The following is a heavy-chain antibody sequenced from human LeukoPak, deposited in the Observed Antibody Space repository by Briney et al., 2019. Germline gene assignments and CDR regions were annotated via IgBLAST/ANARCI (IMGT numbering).Heavy chain of an antibody. CDR1: GFTFSSYP. CDR3: AKDVNSSGYYLGFDY. Sequence: GGSLRLSCAASGFTFSSYPMHWVRQAPGKGLEWVTTISGGGDKQYADHVKGRFTVSRDDSKNTLYLQMNSLRAEDTALYYCAKDVNSSGYYLGFDYWGQGTLVTVSS. CDR2: ISGGGDK. J-gene: IGHJ4*02. D-gene: IGHD3-22*01. V-gene: IGHV3-23*01.